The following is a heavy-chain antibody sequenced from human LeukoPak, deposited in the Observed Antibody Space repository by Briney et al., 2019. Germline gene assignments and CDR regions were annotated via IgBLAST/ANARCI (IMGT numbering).Heavy chain of an antibody. D-gene: IGHD3/OR15-3a*01. J-gene: IGHJ4*02. V-gene: IGHV3-33*08. Sequence: GGSLRLSCVASGFTFSNYGMHWVRQAPGKGLEWLAIVWYDGVNKYYADSVKGRFTISRDNSENTVSLQMNGLRVEDTALYYCASGPYRALDFWGQGTQVTV. CDR3: ASGPYRALDF. CDR2: VWYDGVNK. CDR1: GFTFSNYG.